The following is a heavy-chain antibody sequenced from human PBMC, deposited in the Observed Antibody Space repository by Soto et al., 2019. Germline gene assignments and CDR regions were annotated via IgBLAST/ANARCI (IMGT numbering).Heavy chain of an antibody. V-gene: IGHV1-18*04. CDR2: ISAHNGNT. Sequence: QVQPVQSGAEVKKPGASVKVSCKASGYTFISYGISWVRQAPGQGLEWMGWISAHNGNTNNAQKFQGRVTMTTDTATSTAYMELRSLRSDDTAGYYCARIDYWGFDYWGQGTLVTVSS. D-gene: IGHD3-16*01. CDR3: ARIDYWGFDY. CDR1: GYTFISYG. J-gene: IGHJ4*02.